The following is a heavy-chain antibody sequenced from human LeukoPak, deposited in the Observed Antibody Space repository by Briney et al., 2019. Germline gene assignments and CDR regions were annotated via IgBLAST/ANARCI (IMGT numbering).Heavy chain of an antibody. J-gene: IGHJ4*02. D-gene: IGHD2-15*01. V-gene: IGHV3-23*01. CDR1: GFTFNNYA. CDR3: AKGFGGSYYSAIDN. Sequence: GGSLRLSCAASGFTFNNYAMNWVRQAPGKGLEWVSAISGSGGSTFYADSLKGRFTISRDNSRNTLDLQMNSLRAEDTAVYYCAKGFGGSYYSAIDNWGQGTLVTVSS. CDR2: ISGSGGST.